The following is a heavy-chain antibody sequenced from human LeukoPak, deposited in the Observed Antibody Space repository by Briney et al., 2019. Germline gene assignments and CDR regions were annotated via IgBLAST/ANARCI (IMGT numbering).Heavy chain of an antibody. D-gene: IGHD4-23*01. CDR3: ARVDIWYGGNRFDY. J-gene: IGHJ4*02. V-gene: IGHV1-18*01. CDR1: GYTFTSYG. CDR2: INVYNGNT. Sequence: ASVKVSCKASGYTFTSYGITWVRQAPGQGLEWMGWINVYNGNTNYAQKFQGRVTMTTDTSTSTAYMDLRSLRSDDTAVYYCARVDIWYGGNRFDYWGKGTLVTVSS.